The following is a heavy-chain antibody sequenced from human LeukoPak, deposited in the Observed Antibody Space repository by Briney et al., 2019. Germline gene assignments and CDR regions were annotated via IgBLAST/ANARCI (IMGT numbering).Heavy chain of an antibody. Sequence: ASVKVSCKASGYTFTGYYMHWVQQAPGQGLEWMGRINPNSGGTNYAQKFQGRVTMTRDTSISTAYMELSRLRSDDTAVYYCATNLEWLPPQDYWGQGTLVTVSS. J-gene: IGHJ4*02. CDR2: INPNSGGT. CDR3: ATNLEWLPPQDY. D-gene: IGHD3-3*01. V-gene: IGHV1-2*06. CDR1: GYTFTGYY.